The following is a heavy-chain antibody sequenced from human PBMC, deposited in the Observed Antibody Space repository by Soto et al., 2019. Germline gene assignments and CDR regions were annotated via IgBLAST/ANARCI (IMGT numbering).Heavy chain of an antibody. CDR1: GFTFSSYA. CDR2: VSGTGGVI. Sequence: EVQLLESGGGLVQPGGSLRLSCTASGFTFSSYAMSWVRQAPGKGLEWVSTVSGTGGVIYYADPVKGRFTVSRGNSKKPLDLQISSLGAEDTAIYFRAKRSLRAGLPAAWFYLDYWGQGTLVTVSS. CDR3: AKRSLRAGLPAAWFYLDY. D-gene: IGHD2-2*01. J-gene: IGHJ4*02. V-gene: IGHV3-23*01.